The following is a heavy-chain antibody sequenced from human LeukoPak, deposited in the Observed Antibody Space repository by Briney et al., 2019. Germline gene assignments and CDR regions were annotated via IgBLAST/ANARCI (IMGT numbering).Heavy chain of an antibody. Sequence: PGGSLRLSCAASGFTFSRYNMKWVRQAPGKGLEWVSYISSSNTINYADSVKGRFTISRDNAKNSLYLQMYSLRDDDTAVYYCARDQGYSFDIWGQGTMVTVST. CDR2: ISSSNTI. CDR3: ARDQGYSFDI. V-gene: IGHV3-48*02. CDR1: GFTFSRYN. J-gene: IGHJ3*02. D-gene: IGHD6-13*01.